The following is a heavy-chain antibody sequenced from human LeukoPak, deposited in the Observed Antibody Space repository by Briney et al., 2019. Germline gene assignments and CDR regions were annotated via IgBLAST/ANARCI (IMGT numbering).Heavy chain of an antibody. CDR2: ISWNSGSI. Sequence: SLRLSCAASGFTFDDYAMHWVRQAPGKGLEWVSGISWNSGSIGYADSVKGRFTISRDNAKNSLYLQMNSLRAEDTALYYCAKDIRGSYYDSSGHFDLWGRGTLVTVSS. V-gene: IGHV3-9*01. J-gene: IGHJ2*01. CDR3: AKDIRGSYYDSSGHFDL. D-gene: IGHD3-22*01. CDR1: GFTFDDYA.